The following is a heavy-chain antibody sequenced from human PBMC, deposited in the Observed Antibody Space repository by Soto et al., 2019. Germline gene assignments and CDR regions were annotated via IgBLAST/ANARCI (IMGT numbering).Heavy chain of an antibody. J-gene: IGHJ4*02. CDR2: IYYSGST. CDR1: GCSIISGDYY. Sequence: PSETLSLTCPVSGCSIISGDYYWGWIRQPPGKGLEWIGSIYYSGSTYYNPSLKSRVTISVDTSKNQFSLKLSSVTAADTAVYYCAKTHLAAAGTIGGKELDYWGQGTLVTVSS. V-gene: IGHV4-39*01. D-gene: IGHD6-13*01. CDR3: AKTHLAAAGTIGGKELDY.